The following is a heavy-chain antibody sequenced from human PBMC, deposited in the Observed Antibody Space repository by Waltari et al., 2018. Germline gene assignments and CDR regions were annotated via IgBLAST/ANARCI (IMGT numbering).Heavy chain of an antibody. J-gene: IGHJ6*03. D-gene: IGHD3-10*01. V-gene: IGHV4-38-2*01. Sequence: QVQLQESGPGLVKPSETLSLTCAVSGYSISSGYYGGWIRQPPGKGLEWIGSIFHSGNTFYNPSLRSRVTISVDTSKNQFSLKLSSVTAADTAVYYCARMVGYYYYMDVGGKGTTVTVSS. CDR3: ARMVGYYYYMDV. CDR1: GYSISSGYY. CDR2: IFHSGNT.